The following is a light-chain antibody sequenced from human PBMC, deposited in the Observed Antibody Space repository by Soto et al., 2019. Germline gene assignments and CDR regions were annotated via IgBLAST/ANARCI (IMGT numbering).Light chain of an antibody. CDR2: GNS. CDR1: SSNIGAGYD. J-gene: IGLJ2*01. Sequence: QSVLTQPPSVSGAPGQRVTISCTGSSSNIGAGYDVHWYQQLPGTAPKLLLYGNSNRPSGVTDRFSGSKSGTSASLAITGLQAEEEADYYCQSYDSSLSGNVVFGGGTKLTVL. CDR3: QSYDSSLSGNVV. V-gene: IGLV1-40*01.